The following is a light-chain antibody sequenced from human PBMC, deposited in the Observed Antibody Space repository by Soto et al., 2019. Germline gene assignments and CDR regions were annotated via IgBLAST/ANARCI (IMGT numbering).Light chain of an antibody. V-gene: IGKV3-15*01. CDR2: DAS. J-gene: IGKJ2*01. CDR3: QQYNTWPYT. CDR1: QSVSSN. Sequence: EIVMTQSPATLSVSPGERATLSCRASQSVSSNLAWYQQKLGQAPRLLIYDASTRATGIPARFSGSGSGTEFTLTISSLQSEDFAVYYCQQYNTWPYTFGQGTRLEI.